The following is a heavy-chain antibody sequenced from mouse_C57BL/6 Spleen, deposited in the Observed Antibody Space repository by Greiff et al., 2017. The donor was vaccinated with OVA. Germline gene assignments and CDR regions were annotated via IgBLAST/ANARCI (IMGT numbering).Heavy chain of an antibody. CDR2: ISDGGSYT. Sequence: EVKLVESGGGLVKPGGSLKLSCAASGLTFSSYAMSWVRQTPEKRLEWVATISDGGSYTYYPDNVKGRFTISRDNAKNNLYLQMSHLKSEDTAMYYCARDLTGTKNFDYWGQGTTLTVSS. V-gene: IGHV5-4*01. J-gene: IGHJ2*01. CDR1: GLTFSSYA. D-gene: IGHD4-1*01. CDR3: ARDLTGTKNFDY.